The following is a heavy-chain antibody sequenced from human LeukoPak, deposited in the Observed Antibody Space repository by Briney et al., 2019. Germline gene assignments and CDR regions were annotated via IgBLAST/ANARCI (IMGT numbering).Heavy chain of an antibody. CDR3: AKDRRRSGGDYYYYYMDV. CDR2: IKYDGSNK. D-gene: IGHD2-21*01. J-gene: IGHJ6*03. V-gene: IGHV3-7*01. Sequence: TGGSLRLSCAASGFSFSDFCMSWVRQAPGKGLEWVANIKYDGSNKYYVDSVKGRFTISRDNAKNSLYLQMNSLRAEDTAVHYCAKDRRRSGGDYYYYYMDVWGKGTTVTVSS. CDR1: GFSFSDFC.